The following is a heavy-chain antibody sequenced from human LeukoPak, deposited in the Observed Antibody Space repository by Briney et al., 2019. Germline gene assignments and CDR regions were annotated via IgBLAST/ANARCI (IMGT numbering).Heavy chain of an antibody. CDR2: IYYSGSA. Sequence: SETLSLICTVSGSSISNYYWSWIRQPPGKGLEWIGYIYYSGSANHNPSLKSRVTISVDTSKNQFSLKLSSVTAADTAVYYCARVTATTGIRYFDYWGQGTLVTVSS. D-gene: IGHD6-13*01. CDR3: ARVTATTGIRYFDY. J-gene: IGHJ4*02. CDR1: GSSISNYY. V-gene: IGHV4-59*01.